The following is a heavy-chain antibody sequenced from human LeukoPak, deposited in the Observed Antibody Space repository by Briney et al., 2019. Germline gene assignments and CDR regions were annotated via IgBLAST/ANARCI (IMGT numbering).Heavy chain of an antibody. CDR3: ARGHSSSWLYYFDY. D-gene: IGHD6-13*01. V-gene: IGHV3-53*01. CDR1: GFTVSSNS. Sequence: PGGSLRLSCTVSGFTVSSNSMSWVRQAPGKGLEWVSFIYSAGSIYYSDSVKGRFTISIDNSKNTLYLQMNSLRAEDTAVYYCARGHSSSWLYYFDYWGQRTLVTVSS. J-gene: IGHJ4*02. CDR2: IYSAGSI.